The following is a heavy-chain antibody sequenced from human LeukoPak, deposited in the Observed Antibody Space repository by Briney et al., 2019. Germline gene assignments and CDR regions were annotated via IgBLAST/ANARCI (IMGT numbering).Heavy chain of an antibody. Sequence: SGGSLRLSCAASGLSFLSYSMNWVRQAPGKGLEWVSYISSSSRTIYYADSVKGRFTISRDNAKNSLYLQMNSLRAEDTAVYYCARESGSGSVFDYWGQGTLVTVSS. J-gene: IGHJ4*02. CDR1: GLSFLSYS. V-gene: IGHV3-48*01. CDR3: ARESGSGSVFDY. CDR2: ISSSSRTI. D-gene: IGHD3-10*01.